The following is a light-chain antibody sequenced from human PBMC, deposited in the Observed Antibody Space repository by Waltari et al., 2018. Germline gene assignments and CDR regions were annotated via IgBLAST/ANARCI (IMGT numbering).Light chain of an antibody. CDR1: QSVSRY. CDR3: QQRSNWPIT. CDR2: DAS. Sequence: DIVLTQSPATLSLSPGERATLSRRASQSVSRYLAWYQQKPGQTPRLLIYDASNRATGIPARFSGSGSGTDFTLTIAGLEPEDFALYYCQQRSNWPITFGQGTRLEIK. J-gene: IGKJ5*01. V-gene: IGKV3-11*01.